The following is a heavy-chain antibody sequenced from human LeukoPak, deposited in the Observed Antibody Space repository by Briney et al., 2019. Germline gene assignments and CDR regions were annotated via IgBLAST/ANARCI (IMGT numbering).Heavy chain of an antibody. CDR2: IYYSGST. J-gene: IGHJ4*02. Sequence: SETLSLTCTVSGGSISSSSYYWGWIRQPPGKGLEWIGSIYYSGSTYYNPSLKSRVTISVDTSKNQFSLKLSSVTAADTAVYYCARLPFYGSGSYYSQTGYFDYWGQGTLVTVSS. CDR1: GGSISSSSYY. D-gene: IGHD3-10*01. V-gene: IGHV4-39*01. CDR3: ARLPFYGSGSYYSQTGYFDY.